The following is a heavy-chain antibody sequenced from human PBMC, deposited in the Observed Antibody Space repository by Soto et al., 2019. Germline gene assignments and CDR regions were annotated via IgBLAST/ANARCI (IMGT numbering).Heavy chain of an antibody. J-gene: IGHJ5*02. D-gene: IGHD2-2*01. CDR1: GGSISSYY. V-gene: IGHV4-59*01. Sequence: LSLTCTVSGGSISSYYWSWIRQPPGKGLEWIGYIYYSGSTNYNPSLKSRVTISVDTSKNQFSLKLSSVTAADTAVYYCAREGLYCSSTSCYHNLFDPWGQGTLVSVSS. CDR3: AREGLYCSSTSCYHNLFDP. CDR2: IYYSGST.